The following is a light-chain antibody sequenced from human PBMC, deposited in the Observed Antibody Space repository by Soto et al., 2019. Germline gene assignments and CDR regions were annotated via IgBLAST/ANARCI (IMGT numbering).Light chain of an antibody. CDR3: QQYGSSPPIT. J-gene: IGKJ5*01. CDR2: DAS. Sequence: IVLTQSPATLSLSPGERATLSCRASQSVSSYLAWYQQKPGQAPRLLIYDASNRATGIPARFSGSGSGTDFTLTISRLEPEDFAVYYCQQYGSSPPITFGQGTRLEI. V-gene: IGKV3-20*01. CDR1: QSVSSY.